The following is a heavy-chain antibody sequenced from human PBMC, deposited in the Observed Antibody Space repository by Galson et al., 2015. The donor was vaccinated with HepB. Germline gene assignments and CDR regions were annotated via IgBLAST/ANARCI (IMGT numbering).Heavy chain of an antibody. CDR3: ARSGDYVENYFNY. V-gene: IGHV4-4*02. Sequence: ETLSLTCAVSGASISSSYWWSWVRQPPGRGLEWIGEIYHRGNTNYNPSLKGRVIISVDKSKNEFSLNLTSVTAADTAFYYCARSGDYVENYFNYWGQGSLVTVSS. D-gene: IGHD4-17*01. CDR1: GASISSSYW. CDR2: IYHRGNT. J-gene: IGHJ4*02.